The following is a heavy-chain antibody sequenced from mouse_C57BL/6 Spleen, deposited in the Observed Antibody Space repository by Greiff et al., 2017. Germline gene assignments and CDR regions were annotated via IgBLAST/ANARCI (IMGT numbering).Heavy chain of an antibody. CDR1: GYTFTSYW. CDR3: AREGLPHYYAMYY. CDR2: INPSSGYT. D-gene: IGHD2-2*01. J-gene: IGHJ4*01. Sequence: VMLVESGAELAKPGASVKLSCKASGYTFTSYWMHWVKQRPGQGLEWIGYINPSSGYTKYNQKFKDKATLTADKSSSTAYMQLSSLTYEDSAVYYCAREGLPHYYAMYYWGQGASVTVSS. V-gene: IGHV1-7*01.